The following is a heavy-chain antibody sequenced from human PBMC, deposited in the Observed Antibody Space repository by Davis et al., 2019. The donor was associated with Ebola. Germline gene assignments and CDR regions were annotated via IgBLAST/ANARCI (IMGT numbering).Heavy chain of an antibody. CDR1: GFIFSSYT. CDR3: TTLYSSSGN. Sequence: GESLKISCAASGFIFSSYTMNWVRQAPGKGLEWVSSISVSSGYIYYEDSVKGRFTISRDDSKNTLYLQMNSLKTEDTAVYYCTTLYSSSGNWGQGTLVTVSS. J-gene: IGHJ4*02. D-gene: IGHD6-6*01. V-gene: IGHV3-21*03. CDR2: ISVSSGYI.